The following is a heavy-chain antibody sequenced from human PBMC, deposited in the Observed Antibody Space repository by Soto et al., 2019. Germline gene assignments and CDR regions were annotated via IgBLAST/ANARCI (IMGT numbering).Heavy chain of an antibody. CDR2: IRSSGSTL. CDR1: GFTFSDYY. CDR3: ARYRTSVEFSNACDI. J-gene: IGHJ3*02. V-gene: IGHV3-11*01. Sequence: QVQLVESGGGLVKPGGSLRLSCAASGFTFSDYYMSWIRQAPGKGLEWVSYIRSSGSTLYYADSVKGRFTISRDNAKNSLDLQMNSLRAEDTAVYYCARYRTSVEFSNACDIWGQGTMGTVSS. D-gene: IGHD3-16*02.